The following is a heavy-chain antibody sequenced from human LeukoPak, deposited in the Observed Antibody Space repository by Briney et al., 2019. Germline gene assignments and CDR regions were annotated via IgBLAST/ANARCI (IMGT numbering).Heavy chain of an antibody. Sequence: SETLSLTCNVSGGSISSGGSFWGWIRQPPGKGLEWIGSISYTGSTFYNPSLMGRVSISVDTYKNQFSLKLNSVTAADTAVYFCAKLVQLYFTNTHDYWGQGTLVTVSS. CDR1: GGSISSGGSF. D-gene: IGHD1-1*01. CDR3: AKLVQLYFTNTHDY. V-gene: IGHV4-39*01. CDR2: ISYTGST. J-gene: IGHJ4*02.